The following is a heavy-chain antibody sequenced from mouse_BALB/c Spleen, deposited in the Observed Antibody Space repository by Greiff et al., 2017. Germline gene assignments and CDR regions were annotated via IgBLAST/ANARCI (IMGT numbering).Heavy chain of an antibody. CDR2: IWTGGGT. Sequence: QVQLKESGPGLVAPSQSLSITCTVSGFSLTSYDISWIRQPPGKGLEWLGVIWTGGGTNYNSAFMSRLSISKDNSKSQVFLKMNSLQTDDTAIYYCVRDDGYDWAMDYWGQGTSVTVSS. D-gene: IGHD1-2*01. J-gene: IGHJ4*01. CDR1: GFSLTSYD. CDR3: VRDDGYDWAMDY. V-gene: IGHV2-9-2*01.